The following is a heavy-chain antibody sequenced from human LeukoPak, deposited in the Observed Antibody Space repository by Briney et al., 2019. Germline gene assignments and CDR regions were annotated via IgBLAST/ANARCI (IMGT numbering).Heavy chain of an antibody. J-gene: IGHJ6*02. CDR1: GFTLSNHW. V-gene: IGHV3-7*03. Sequence: GGSLRLSCAASGFTLSNHWMTWVRQVPGRGPEWVANVNRDGSETYYLDSVKGRFTISKDNAKNSLYLQMSSLRAEDTALYHCARNNGMDVWGQGTTVIVSS. CDR2: VNRDGSET. CDR3: ARNNGMDV.